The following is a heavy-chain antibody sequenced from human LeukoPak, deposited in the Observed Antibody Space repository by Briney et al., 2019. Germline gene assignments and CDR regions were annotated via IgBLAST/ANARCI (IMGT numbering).Heavy chain of an antibody. V-gene: IGHV1-8*02. Sequence: GSSVKVSCKASGGTSSSYAISWVRQAPGQGLEWMGWMNPNSGNTAYAQKFQGRVTMTRNTSISTAYMELSSLRSEDTAVYYCAREGGAKNWFDPWGQGTLVTVSS. CDR1: GGTSSSYA. J-gene: IGHJ5*02. D-gene: IGHD3-10*01. CDR3: AREGGAKNWFDP. CDR2: MNPNSGNT.